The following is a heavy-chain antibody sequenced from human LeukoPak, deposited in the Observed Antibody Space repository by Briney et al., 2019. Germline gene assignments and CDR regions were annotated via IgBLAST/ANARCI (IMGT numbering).Heavy chain of an antibody. V-gene: IGHV3-7*03. D-gene: IGHD6-19*01. CDR3: ARDWKQWLADY. CDR2: INEDGSEK. CDR1: GFTFSSYW. Sequence: PGGSLRLSCAASGFTFSSYWMSWVRQAPGKGLEWVANINEDGSEKFYVDSVKGRFTISRDSAKNSLYLQMTSLKVDDTAVYYCARDWKQWLADYWGQGSLVTVSS. J-gene: IGHJ4*02.